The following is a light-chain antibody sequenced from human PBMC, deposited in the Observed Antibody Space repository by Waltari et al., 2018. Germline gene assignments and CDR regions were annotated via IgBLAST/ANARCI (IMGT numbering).Light chain of an antibody. CDR2: DVN. CDR3: SSYTTTSTYV. CDR1: SSDIGRYYY. V-gene: IGLV2-14*03. Sequence: QSALTQPASVSGSPGQSITISCTGTSSDIGRYYYVSWYQHHPAKAPKLMIFDVNERPSGVSNRFSGSKSGNAASLTISGLQAEDEAHYYCSSYTTTSTYVFGTGTKVTVL. J-gene: IGLJ1*01.